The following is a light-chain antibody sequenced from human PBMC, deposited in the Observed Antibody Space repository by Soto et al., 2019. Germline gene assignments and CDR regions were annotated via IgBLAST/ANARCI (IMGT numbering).Light chain of an antibody. CDR3: QQYNNWPWT. Sequence: EIVTTQSPATLSVSPGERVTLSCRASQSVSSNLAWYQHKLGQAPRLLIYGASTRATGIPARFSGSGSGTEFTLTISSLQDEDFSVYYCQQYNNWPWTFGQGTKVDIK. CDR1: QSVSSN. J-gene: IGKJ1*01. CDR2: GAS. V-gene: IGKV3-15*01.